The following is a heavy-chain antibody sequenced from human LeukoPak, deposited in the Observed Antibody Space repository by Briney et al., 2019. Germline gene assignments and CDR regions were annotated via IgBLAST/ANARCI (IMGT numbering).Heavy chain of an antibody. Sequence: SGGSLRLSCAASGFTFSSYTMNWVRQAPGKVLEWVSYISSSSSTIYYADSVKGRFTISRDNAKNSLYLQMNSLRDEDTAVYYCARYVDTTMLTWGQGTLVTVSS. CDR2: ISSSSSTI. J-gene: IGHJ4*02. CDR1: GFTFSSYT. D-gene: IGHD5-18*01. CDR3: ARYVDTTMLT. V-gene: IGHV3-48*02.